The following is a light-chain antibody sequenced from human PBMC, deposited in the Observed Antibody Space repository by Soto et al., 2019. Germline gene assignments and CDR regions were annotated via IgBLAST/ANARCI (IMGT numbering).Light chain of an antibody. J-gene: IGKJ2*01. Sequence: EIVLTQSPGTLSLSPGERATLSCRASQSVSSSYLAWYQQKPGQAPRLLIYGASSRATGIPDRFSGSGSGTDFTLTISRLEPEDFAVYYCQQYSSSPPYTFGHGTKLEIK. CDR2: GAS. CDR3: QQYSSSPPYT. CDR1: QSVSSSY. V-gene: IGKV3-20*01.